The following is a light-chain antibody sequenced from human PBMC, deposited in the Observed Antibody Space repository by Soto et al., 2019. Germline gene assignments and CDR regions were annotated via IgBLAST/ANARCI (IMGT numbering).Light chain of an antibody. Sequence: EIVLTQSPGTLSLSPGEGATLSCRASQSVSSSYLAWYQQKPGQAPRLLIYGASRRATGIPDRFSGSGSGTDFTLTISRLEPEDFAVYYCQQYASSTGTFGQGTKVEIK. CDR1: QSVSSSY. V-gene: IGKV3-20*01. CDR3: QQYASSTGT. CDR2: GAS. J-gene: IGKJ1*01.